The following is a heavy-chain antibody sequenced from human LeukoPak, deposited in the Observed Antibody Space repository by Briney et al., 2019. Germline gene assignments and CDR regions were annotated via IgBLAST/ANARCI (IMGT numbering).Heavy chain of an antibody. Sequence: SETLSLTCSVSGGSISSYYWSWTRQTPGKGLEWFGYIYYSGNTNFNPSLKSRVTISVDTSKNQFSLKMSSVTAADTAVYFCARGGPPGYYYDYYMDVWGKGTTVTISS. V-gene: IGHV4-59*01. CDR3: ARGGPPGYYYDYYMDV. J-gene: IGHJ6*03. CDR2: IYYSGNT. CDR1: GGSISSYY.